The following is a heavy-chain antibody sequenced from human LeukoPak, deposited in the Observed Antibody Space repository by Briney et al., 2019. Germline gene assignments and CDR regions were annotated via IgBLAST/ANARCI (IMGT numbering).Heavy chain of an antibody. CDR1: GFTVSSNY. J-gene: IGHJ1*01. Sequence: PGGSLRLSCAASGFTVSSNYMSWARQAPGKGLEWVSLISSVGSTYYADSVKGRFTISRDNSKNTLYLQMNSLRAEDTAVYYCARDQYTSNWYVHHWGQGTLVTVSS. CDR2: ISSVGST. CDR3: ARDQYTSNWYVHH. V-gene: IGHV3-53*01. D-gene: IGHD4-11*01.